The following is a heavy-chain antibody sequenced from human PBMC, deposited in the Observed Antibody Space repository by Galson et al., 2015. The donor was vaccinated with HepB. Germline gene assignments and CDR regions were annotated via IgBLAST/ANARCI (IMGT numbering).Heavy chain of an antibody. D-gene: IGHD3-22*01. CDR2: IRYDGSNK. CDR3: AKLYGGSGSTYYYYGMDV. J-gene: IGHJ6*02. Sequence: SLRLSCAASGFTFSSYGMHWVRQAPGKGLEWVAFIRYDGSNKYYADSVKGRFTISRDNSKNTLYLQMNSLRAEDTAVYYCAKLYGGSGSTYYYYGMDVWGQGTTVTVSS. CDR1: GFTFSSYG. V-gene: IGHV3-30*02.